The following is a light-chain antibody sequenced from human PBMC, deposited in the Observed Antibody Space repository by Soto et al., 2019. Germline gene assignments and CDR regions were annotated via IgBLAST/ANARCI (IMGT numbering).Light chain of an antibody. CDR2: DAS. CDR3: QQYSTYST. CDR1: QSISSS. J-gene: IGKJ1*01. Sequence: DIQMTQSPSTLSASVGDRVTITCRASQSISSSLAWYQQKPGKAPKLLIHDASNLESGVPSIFSGSGSGTEFTLTISSLPPDDFATYYCQQYSTYSTFGQGTKVDIK. V-gene: IGKV1-5*01.